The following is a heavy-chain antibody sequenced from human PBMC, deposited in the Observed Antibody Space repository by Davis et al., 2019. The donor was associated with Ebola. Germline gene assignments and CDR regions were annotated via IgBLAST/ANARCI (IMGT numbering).Heavy chain of an antibody. J-gene: IGHJ6*02. Sequence: GESLKISCTASGFTFSSFSMNWVRQAPGKGLEWVSSISGSSTYSFYADSVRGRFTISRDNAKNSLYLLMTSLRADDTAVYYCAKPRVAVASYYYYGMDVWGQGTTVTVSS. D-gene: IGHD6-19*01. CDR3: AKPRVAVASYYYYGMDV. CDR1: GFTFSSFS. CDR2: ISGSSTYS. V-gene: IGHV3-21*01.